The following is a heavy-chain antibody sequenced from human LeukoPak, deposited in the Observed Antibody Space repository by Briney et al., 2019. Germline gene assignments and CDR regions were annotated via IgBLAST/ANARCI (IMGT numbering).Heavy chain of an antibody. J-gene: IGHJ4*02. V-gene: IGHV3-74*03. CDR1: GFTLSSYW. D-gene: IGHD5-12*01. CDR2: INSDGSSI. CDR3: AREGRVSGYDFDC. Sequence: GGNLRLSCAGSGFTLSSYWMHWVRQAQGKGLVWVSRINSDGSSIAYADSVRGRFTISRDNAKNTLYLQMNSLRVEDTAVYYCAREGRVSGYDFDCWGQGTLVTVSS.